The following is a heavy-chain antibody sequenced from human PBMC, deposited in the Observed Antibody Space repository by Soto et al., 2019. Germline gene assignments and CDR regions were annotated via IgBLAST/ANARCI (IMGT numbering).Heavy chain of an antibody. CDR1: GFTFSSYS. CDR3: ARDPEDYYDSRETRYGMDV. J-gene: IGHJ6*02. Sequence: EVQLVESGGGLVQPGGSLRLSCAASGFTFSSYSMNWVRQAPGKGLEWVSYISSSSSTIYYADSVKGRFTISRDNAKNSLYLQMNSLRDEETAGYYCARDPEDYYDSRETRYGMDVWGQGTTVTVSS. D-gene: IGHD3-22*01. CDR2: ISSSSSTI. V-gene: IGHV3-48*02.